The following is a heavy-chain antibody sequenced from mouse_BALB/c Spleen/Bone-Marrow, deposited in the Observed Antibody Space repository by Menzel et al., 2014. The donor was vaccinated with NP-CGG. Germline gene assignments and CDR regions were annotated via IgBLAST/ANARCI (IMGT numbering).Heavy chain of an antibody. D-gene: IGHD1-2*01. V-gene: IGHV1S81*02. J-gene: IGHJ2*01. CDR1: GYTFTSYW. Sequence: QVQLQQSGAELVKPGASVKLSCKASGYTFTSYWMHWVKQRPGQGLEWIGEINPSNGRTNYNEKFKSKATLTVDKSSSPAYMQLSSLTSEDSAVYYCARPYYGPYFDYWGQGTTLTVSS. CDR2: INPSNGRT. CDR3: ARPYYGPYFDY.